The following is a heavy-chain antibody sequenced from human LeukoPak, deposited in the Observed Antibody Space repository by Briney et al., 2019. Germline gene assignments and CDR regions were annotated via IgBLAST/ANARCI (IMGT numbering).Heavy chain of an antibody. Sequence: ASVKVSCKVSGYTLTELSMHWVRQAPGKGLEWVGGFDPEDGEQNYAQKFQGRATTTENTSTDTAYMELSSLRSEDTAVYYCASCRVVAATDHFDYWGQGTLVTVSS. CDR3: ASCRVVAATDHFDY. CDR1: GYTLTELS. V-gene: IGHV1-24*01. D-gene: IGHD2-15*01. J-gene: IGHJ4*02. CDR2: FDPEDGEQ.